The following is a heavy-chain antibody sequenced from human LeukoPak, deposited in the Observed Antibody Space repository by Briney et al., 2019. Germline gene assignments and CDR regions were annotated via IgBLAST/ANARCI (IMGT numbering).Heavy chain of an antibody. V-gene: IGHV4-34*01. CDR2: INHSGST. Sequence: SETLSLICAVYGGSFSGYYWSWSRQPPGKGLEWIGEINHSGSTNYNPSLKSRVTISVDTSKNQFSLKLSSVTAADTAVCYCARGLSYGDFDYWGQGTLVTVSS. D-gene: IGHD4-17*01. J-gene: IGHJ4*02. CDR3: ARGLSYGDFDY. CDR1: GGSFSGYY.